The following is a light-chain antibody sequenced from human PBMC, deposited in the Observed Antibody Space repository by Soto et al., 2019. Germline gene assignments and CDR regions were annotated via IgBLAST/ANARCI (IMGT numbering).Light chain of an antibody. V-gene: IGLV2-14*01. CDR3: SAYTTAGTYV. CDR2: EIS. J-gene: IGLJ1*01. CDR1: SSDVGGYNY. Sequence: QSVLTQPRSVSGSPGQSVTISCTGTSSDVGGYNYVSWFQHHPGKAPKVMIYEISNRPSGVSNRFSGSKSDNTASLTISGLQTEDEADYYCSAYTTAGTYVFGTGTKVTVL.